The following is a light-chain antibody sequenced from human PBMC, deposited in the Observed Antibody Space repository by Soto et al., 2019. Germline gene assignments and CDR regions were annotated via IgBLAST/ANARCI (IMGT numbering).Light chain of an antibody. Sequence: EIVLTQSPGTVSLSPGERATLSCRASQSVSNNYLAWYQLQLGQAPRLLIYGVSSRTTGIPDRFSGSGSGTDFTLTISRVEPEDFAVYYWPQHGGAPLLTFDGGTKAEIK. CDR1: QSVSNNY. CDR2: GVS. V-gene: IGKV3-20*01. J-gene: IGKJ4*01. CDR3: PQHGGAPLLT.